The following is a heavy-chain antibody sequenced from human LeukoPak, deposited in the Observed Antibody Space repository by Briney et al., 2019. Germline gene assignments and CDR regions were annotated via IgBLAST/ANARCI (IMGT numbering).Heavy chain of an antibody. J-gene: IGHJ4*02. CDR2: IYYSGST. Sequence: SETLSLTCTVSGGSISSSSYYWGWLRQPPGTGLEWIGRIYYSGSTYYNPSLKSRVTISVDTSKNQFSLKLSSVTAADTAVYYCARGLRYFDWLLTGVGYFDYWGQGTLVTVSS. CDR3: ARGLRYFDWLLTGVGYFDY. V-gene: IGHV4-39*01. D-gene: IGHD3-9*01. CDR1: GGSISSSSYY.